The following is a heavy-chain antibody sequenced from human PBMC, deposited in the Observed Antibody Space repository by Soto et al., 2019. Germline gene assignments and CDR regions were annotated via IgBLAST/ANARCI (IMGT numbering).Heavy chain of an antibody. Sequence: PGGSLRLSCAASGFTFSSYGMHWVRQAPGKGLEWVAIIWYDGSNKYYADSVKGRFTISRDNSKNTLYLQMNSLRAEDTAVYYCARDRQGSSSWPTREAYYYGMDVWGQGTTVTVSS. D-gene: IGHD6-13*01. CDR1: GFTFSSYG. V-gene: IGHV3-33*01. CDR2: IWYDGSNK. J-gene: IGHJ6*02. CDR3: ARDRQGSSSWPTREAYYYGMDV.